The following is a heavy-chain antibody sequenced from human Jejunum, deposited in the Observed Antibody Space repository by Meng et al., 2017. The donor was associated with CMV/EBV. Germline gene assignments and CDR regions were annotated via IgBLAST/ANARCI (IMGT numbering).Heavy chain of an antibody. J-gene: IGHJ4*02. CDR2: IYNSETT. CDR3: ASGPIRGFLHY. V-gene: IGHV4-30-4*01. Sequence: VSGGSVSSTTYYWSWLRQTPGKGLEWIGYIYNSETTNYNPSLKSRVAMSVDTSRNQFSLKVTSMTAADTAVYYCASGPIRGFLHYWGQGTLVTVSS. CDR1: GGSVSSTTYY. D-gene: IGHD3-10*01.